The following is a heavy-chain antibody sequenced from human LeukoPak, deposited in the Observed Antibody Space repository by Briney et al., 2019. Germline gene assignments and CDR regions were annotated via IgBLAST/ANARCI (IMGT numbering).Heavy chain of an antibody. V-gene: IGHV4-4*02. D-gene: IGHD3-10*01. CDR3: ATYGYYYYYGMDV. CDR2: IYHSGST. Sequence: MPSGTLSLTCAVSGGSISSSNWWSWVRQPPGKGLEWIGEIYHSGSTNYNPSLKSRVTISVDKSKNQFSLKLSSVTAADTAVYYCATYGYYYYYGMDVWGQGTTVTVSS. J-gene: IGHJ6*02. CDR1: GGSISSSNW.